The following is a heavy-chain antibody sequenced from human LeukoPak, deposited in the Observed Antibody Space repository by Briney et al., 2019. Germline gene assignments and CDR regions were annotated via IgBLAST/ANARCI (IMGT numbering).Heavy chain of an antibody. V-gene: IGHV4-59*01. CDR3: ARGTGGYYYL. CDR2: IYYSGST. CDR1: GGSISDYY. D-gene: IGHD3-22*01. J-gene: IGHJ3*01. Sequence: SETLSLTCTVSGGSISDYYWSWIRQPPGRGLEWIGYIYYSGSTKYNPYLKSRVTISIDTSKNQFSLKLSSVTAADTALYYCARGTGGYYYLWGQGTMVTVSS.